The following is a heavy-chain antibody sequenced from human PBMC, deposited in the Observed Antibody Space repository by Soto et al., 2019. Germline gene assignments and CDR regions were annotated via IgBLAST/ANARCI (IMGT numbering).Heavy chain of an antibody. Sequence: EVHLVESGGGLVQTGGSLRLSCAIFESTVSRDWMNWVRQAPGKGLEWVAHINQDGSEKYYVDSVKGRFTISRDNAKKSLYLQMTTLKPADTAMYYCSGGVEDAFWGQGTLVTVSS. CDR1: ESTVSRDW. V-gene: IGHV3-7*04. CDR3: SGGVEDAF. J-gene: IGHJ4*02. CDR2: INQDGSEK. D-gene: IGHD2-15*01.